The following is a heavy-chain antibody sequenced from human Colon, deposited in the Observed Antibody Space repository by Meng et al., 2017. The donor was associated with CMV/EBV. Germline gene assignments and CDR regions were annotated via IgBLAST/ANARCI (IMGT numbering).Heavy chain of an antibody. CDR1: GGSISSSSYY. D-gene: IGHD1-1*01. CDR3: ARNGVPGVPVVFLDY. CDR2: IYYSGST. V-gene: IGHV4-39*07. J-gene: IGHJ4*02. Sequence: SETLSLTCTVSGGSISSSSYYWGWIRQPPGKGLEWIGSIYYSGSTYYNPSLKSRVTISVDTSKNQFSLKLSSVTAADTAVSYCARNGVPGVPVVFLDYWGQGTLVTVSS.